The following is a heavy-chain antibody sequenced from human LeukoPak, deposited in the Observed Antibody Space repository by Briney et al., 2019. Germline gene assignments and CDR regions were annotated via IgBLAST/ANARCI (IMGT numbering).Heavy chain of an antibody. D-gene: IGHD3-10*01. J-gene: IGHJ4*02. CDR2: ISAYNGNT. CDR3: ARDPRGYYGSGSYSPLY. CDR1: GGTFTSYR. V-gene: IGHV1-18*01. Sequence: ASVKVSCKASGGTFTSYRISWVRQAPGQGLEWMGWISAYNGNTNYAQKLQGRVTMTTDTSTSTAYMELRSLRSDDTAVYYCARDPRGYYGSGSYSPLYWGQGTLVTVSS.